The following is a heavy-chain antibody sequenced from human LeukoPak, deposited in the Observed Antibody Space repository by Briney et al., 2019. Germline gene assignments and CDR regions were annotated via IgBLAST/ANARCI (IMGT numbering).Heavy chain of an antibody. D-gene: IGHD3-22*01. J-gene: IGHJ3*02. CDR2: IYYSGST. Sequence: SETLSLTCTVSGDSLTSSSYYWGWIRQPPGKGLEWIATIYYSGSTYYNPSLKSRVTISLDTSKNQFSLKLSSVTAADTAVYYCARARDYYYDSSGYQGASDIWGQGTMVTVSS. CDR1: GDSLTSSSYY. V-gene: IGHV4-39*07. CDR3: ARARDYYYDSSGYQGASDI.